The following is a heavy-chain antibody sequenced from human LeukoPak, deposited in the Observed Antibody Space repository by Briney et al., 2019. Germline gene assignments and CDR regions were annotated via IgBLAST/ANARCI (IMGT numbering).Heavy chain of an antibody. D-gene: IGHD3-3*01. Sequence: SETLSLTCAVSGGSISSGGYSWSWIRQPPGKGLEWIGEINHSGSTNYNPSLKSRVTISVDTSKNQFSLKLSSVTAADTAVYYCARVFRGYYDFWSGYYTRAWFDPWGQGTLVTVSS. CDR3: ARVFRGYYDFWSGYYTRAWFDP. CDR2: INHSGST. CDR1: GGSISSGGYS. V-gene: IGHV4-34*01. J-gene: IGHJ5*02.